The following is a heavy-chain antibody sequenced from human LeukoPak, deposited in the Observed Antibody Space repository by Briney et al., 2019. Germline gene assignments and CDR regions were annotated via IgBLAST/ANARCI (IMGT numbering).Heavy chain of an antibody. J-gene: IGHJ6*03. CDR1: GGSFSGYY. CDR2: INHSGTT. V-gene: IGHV4-34*01. CDR3: ATSGRPTSWSSMDV. D-gene: IGHD2-2*01. Sequence: SETLSLTCAVYGGSFSGYYCIWIRQPPGKGLEWIGEINHSGTTDYNPSLKSRVTVLVDTSKNQFSLRLNSVTAADTAVYYCATSGRPTSWSSMDVWGKGTTAIVSS.